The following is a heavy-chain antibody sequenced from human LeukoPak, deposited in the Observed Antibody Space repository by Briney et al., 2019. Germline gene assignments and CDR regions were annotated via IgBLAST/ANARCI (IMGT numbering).Heavy chain of an antibody. CDR1: GYTFTDYY. CDR3: ARGREATKVWGSLEVFDF. Sequence: VSVKVSCKASGYTFTDYYMHWVRQAPGQGLEWMGWINPNSRGTNTARKFQGRVTMTRDTSMREAYMELNRLTSDDTAIYYCARGREATKVWGSLEVFDFWGQGAMVTVSS. V-gene: IGHV1-2*02. D-gene: IGHD3-16*01. CDR2: INPNSRGT. J-gene: IGHJ3*01.